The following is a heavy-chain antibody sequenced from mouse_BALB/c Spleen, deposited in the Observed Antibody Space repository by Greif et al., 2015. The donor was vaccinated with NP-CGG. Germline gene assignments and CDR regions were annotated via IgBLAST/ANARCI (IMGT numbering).Heavy chain of an antibody. J-gene: IGHJ2*01. V-gene: IGHV1-7*01. CDR2: INPSTGYT. D-gene: IGHD2-3*01. CDR1: GYTFTSYW. Sequence: VKLVESGAELAKPGASVKMSCKASGYTFTSYWMHWVKQRPGQGLEWIGYINPSTGYTEYNQKFKDKATLTADKSSSTAYMQLSSLTSEGSAVYYCAIYDGYYFDYWGQGTTLTVSS. CDR3: AIYDGYYFDY.